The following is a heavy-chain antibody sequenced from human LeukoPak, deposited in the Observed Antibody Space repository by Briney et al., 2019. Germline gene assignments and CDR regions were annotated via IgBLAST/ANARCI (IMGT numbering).Heavy chain of an antibody. V-gene: IGHV4-31*03. CDR2: TYYSGPT. CDR1: GGSISSGGHY. J-gene: IGHJ3*01. CDR3: ARDRGHWASSAFDV. Sequence: SETLSLTCTVSGGSISSGGHYWIWIRQNPGTGLEWIAYTYYSGPTLYNPSLKSRPTISLGTSDNQFSLILNSVTAADTAVYYCARDRGHWASSAFDVWGQGTMVTVSS. D-gene: IGHD7-27*01.